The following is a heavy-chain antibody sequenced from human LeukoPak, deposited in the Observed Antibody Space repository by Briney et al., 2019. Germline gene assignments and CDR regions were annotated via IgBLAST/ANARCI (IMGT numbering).Heavy chain of an antibody. CDR1: GGSISSFY. Sequence: SETLSLTCTVSGGSISSFYWSWIRQPPGKGLEWIGYIYYSGTTDYNPSLKSRVTISVDTSKNQFSLNLTSVTAADTAVYYCARGPSTIWFDPWGQGTLVTVSS. CDR2: IYYSGTT. CDR3: ARGPSTIWFDP. J-gene: IGHJ5*02. V-gene: IGHV4-59*01. D-gene: IGHD2-2*01.